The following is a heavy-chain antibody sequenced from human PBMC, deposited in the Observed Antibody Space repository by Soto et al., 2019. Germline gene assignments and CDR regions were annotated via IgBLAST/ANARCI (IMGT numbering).Heavy chain of an antibody. Sequence: EVQLVESGGDLVQPGGSLRLSCAASGFPFSSYWMTWVRRAPGKGLQWVASIKPDGSDTYYLDSVRGRFTVSRDNARNSVYLQMNSLGVDDTALYHCVKGHLFVDPWRQGALAIVTS. CDR3: VKGHLFVDP. J-gene: IGHJ5*02. D-gene: IGHD3-10*02. CDR2: IKPDGSDT. CDR1: GFPFSSYW. V-gene: IGHV3-7*01.